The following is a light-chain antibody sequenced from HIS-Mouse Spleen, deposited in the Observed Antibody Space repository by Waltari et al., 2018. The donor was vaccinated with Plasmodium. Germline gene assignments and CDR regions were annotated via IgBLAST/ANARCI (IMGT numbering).Light chain of an antibody. CDR1: KLGDKY. J-gene: IGLJ2*01. CDR2: QDS. V-gene: IGLV3-1*01. CDR3: QAWDSSTVV. Sequence: SYELTQPPSVSVSPGQTASIPRPGDKLGDKYACWYQPKPGQSPVLVIYQDSKRPSGIPERFSGSNSGNTATLTISGTQAMDEADYYCQAWDSSTVVFGGGTKLTVL.